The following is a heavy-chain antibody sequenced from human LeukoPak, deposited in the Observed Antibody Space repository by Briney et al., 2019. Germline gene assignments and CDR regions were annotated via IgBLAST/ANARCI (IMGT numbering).Heavy chain of an antibody. CDR1: GYTFTSYD. CDR3: TRLHWESGGIYFYYYMDV. Sequence: ASVKVSCKASGYTFTSYDINWVRQAPGQGLEWMASMNPNNGNTAYARKFQGRVTMTRDTSIGTAYLELSALRSEDTAVYYCTRLHWESGGIYFYYYMDVWGKGTTVTVSS. V-gene: IGHV1-8*01. CDR2: MNPNNGNT. D-gene: IGHD3-16*01. J-gene: IGHJ6*03.